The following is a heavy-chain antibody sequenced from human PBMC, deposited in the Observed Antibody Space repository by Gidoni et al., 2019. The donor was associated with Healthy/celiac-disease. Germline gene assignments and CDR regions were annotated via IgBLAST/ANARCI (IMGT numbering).Heavy chain of an antibody. J-gene: IGHJ6*02. Sequence: VQLLESGGGLVQPGGSLRLSCAASGFTFSSYAMSWFRQAPGKGLGWVSAIGGSGGRTYYAESVKGRFTISRDNSKNTLYLQMNSLGAEDTAVYYCAKAEARSGRGPGGVWGQGTTVTVSS. CDR2: IGGSGGRT. V-gene: IGHV3-23*01. D-gene: IGHD3-10*01. CDR1: GFTFSSYA. CDR3: AKAEARSGRGPGGV.